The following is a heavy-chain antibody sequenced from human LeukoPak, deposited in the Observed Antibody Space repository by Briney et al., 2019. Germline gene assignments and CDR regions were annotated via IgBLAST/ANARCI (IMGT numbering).Heavy chain of an antibody. J-gene: IGHJ4*02. V-gene: IGHV1-3*01. CDR3: ARDGVWFGEPDFDY. D-gene: IGHD3-10*01. Sequence: ASVKVSCKASGYTFTSYAIHWVRQATGQRLEWMGWINAGSGNTKYSQKFQGRVTITRDTSASTAYMEVSSLRSEDTAVYYCARDGVWFGEPDFDYWGQGTLVTVSS. CDR1: GYTFTSYA. CDR2: INAGSGNT.